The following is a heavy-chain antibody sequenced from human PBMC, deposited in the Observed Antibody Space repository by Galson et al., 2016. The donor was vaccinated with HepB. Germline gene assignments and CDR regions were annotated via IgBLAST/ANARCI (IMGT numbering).Heavy chain of an antibody. CDR2: ISSSSSYI. CDR3: ARAPIEVDGMRHYYYGMDV. CDR1: GFTFNRYT. D-gene: IGHD6-13*01. J-gene: IGHJ6*02. V-gene: IGHV3-21*01. Sequence: SLRLSCAASGFTFNRYTMNWVRQAPGKGLEWVAYISSSSSYIYYADSVKGRFTISRDNAKESLYLQMNSLRAEDTAVYYCARAPIEVDGMRHYYYGMDVWGQGTTVTVSS.